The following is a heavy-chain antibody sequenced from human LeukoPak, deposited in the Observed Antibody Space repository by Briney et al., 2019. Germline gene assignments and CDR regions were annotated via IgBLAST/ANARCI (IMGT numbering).Heavy chain of an antibody. D-gene: IGHD6-13*01. J-gene: IGHJ6*03. CDR1: GGSISRYY. CDR2: IYYSGGT. Sequence: PSETLSLTCTVSGGSISRYYWSWLRQPPGKGLEWLGYIYYSGGTNYNPSLKSRVTISVDTSKIHFSLKLSSVTAADTAAYYCARSAAAAGGYYYYMDVWGKGTTVTVSS. CDR3: ARSAAAAGGYYYYMDV. V-gene: IGHV4-59*01.